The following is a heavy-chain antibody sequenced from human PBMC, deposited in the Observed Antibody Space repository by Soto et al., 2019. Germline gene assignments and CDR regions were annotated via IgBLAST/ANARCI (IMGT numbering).Heavy chain of an antibody. CDR3: AKDYLHTSITYDMDV. J-gene: IGHJ6*02. CDR2: RSYDGSNK. V-gene: IGHV3-30*18. Sequence: GGSLRLSCAASGFTFSSYGMHWVSQDPGKGLEWVAVRSYDGSNKYYADSVKGRFTISRDNPKNTRYLQMNSLRADDTAVYYCAKDYLHTSITYDMDVWDQGTTFTVSS. D-gene: IGHD5-18*01. CDR1: GFTFSSYG.